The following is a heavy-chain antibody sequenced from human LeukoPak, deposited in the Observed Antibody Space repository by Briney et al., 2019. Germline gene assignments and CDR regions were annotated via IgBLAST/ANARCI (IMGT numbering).Heavy chain of an antibody. J-gene: IGHJ4*02. D-gene: IGHD5-12*01. V-gene: IGHV1-2*02. CDR3: ARENLYSGYDFDY. CDR1: GYTFTGYY. CDR2: INPNSGGT. Sequence: GASVKVSCKASGYTFTGYYMHWVRQAPGQGLEWMGWINPNSGGTNYAQKFQGRVTMTRDTSISTAYMELSRLRSDDTAVYYCARENLYSGYDFDYWGQGTLVTVSS.